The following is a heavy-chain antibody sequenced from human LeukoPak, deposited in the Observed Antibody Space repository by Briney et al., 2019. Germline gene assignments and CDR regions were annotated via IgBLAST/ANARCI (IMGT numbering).Heavy chain of an antibody. CDR3: ARGALFIVVVPTTIDY. CDR2: ISVSGTYT. J-gene: IGHJ4*02. D-gene: IGHD2-2*01. Sequence: GGSLRLSCAASGFTFSSYAMSWVRQAPGKGLEWVSSISVSGTYTYYADSVKGRFTISRDNSKNTLYLQMNSLRAEDTAVYYCARGALFIVVVPTTIDYWGQGTLVTVSS. V-gene: IGHV3-23*01. CDR1: GFTFSSYA.